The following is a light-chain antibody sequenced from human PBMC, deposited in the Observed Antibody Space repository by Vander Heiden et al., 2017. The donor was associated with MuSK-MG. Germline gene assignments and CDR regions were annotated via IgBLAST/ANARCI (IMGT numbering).Light chain of an antibody. CDR2: EVS. V-gene: IGLV2-23*02. J-gene: IGLJ2*01. CDR1: SSDVGSYNL. Sequence: SALTQPASLSASAGQSITISCTGTSSDVGSYNLVSWYQQHPVKAPKRIRVEVSKRPSGVSNRVAGSKAGNTALPTTSALQAEDAAYYYCSPYASSSIVVFGSGTKLTVL. CDR3: SPYASSSIVV.